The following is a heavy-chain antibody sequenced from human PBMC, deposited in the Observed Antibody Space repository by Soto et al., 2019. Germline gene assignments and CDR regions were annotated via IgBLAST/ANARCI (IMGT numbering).Heavy chain of an antibody. D-gene: IGHD6-13*01. CDR2: ISYDGSNK. V-gene: IGHV3-30*18. Sequence: QVQLVESGGGVVQPGRSLRLSCAASGFTFSSYGMHWVRQAPGKGLEWVAVISYDGSNKYYADSVKGRFTISRDNSKNTLYLQMNSLRAEDTAVYYCAKDHNGSSWYNYYYYGMDVWGQGTTVTVSS. CDR3: AKDHNGSSWYNYYYYGMDV. J-gene: IGHJ6*02. CDR1: GFTFSSYG.